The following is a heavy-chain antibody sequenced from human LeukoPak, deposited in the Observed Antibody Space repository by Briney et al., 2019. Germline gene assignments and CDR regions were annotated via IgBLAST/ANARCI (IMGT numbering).Heavy chain of an antibody. CDR3: AKDDLVVPAAGAPYIDY. CDR2: ISGDGGST. CDR1: GFTFDDYA. V-gene: IGHV3-43*02. D-gene: IGHD2-2*01. Sequence: GSLRLSCAASGFTFDDYAMHWVRQAPGKGLEWVSLISGDGGSTYYADSVKGRFTISRDNSKNSMYLQMNSLRTEDTALYYCAKDDLVVPAAGAPYIDYWGQGTLVTVSS. J-gene: IGHJ4*02.